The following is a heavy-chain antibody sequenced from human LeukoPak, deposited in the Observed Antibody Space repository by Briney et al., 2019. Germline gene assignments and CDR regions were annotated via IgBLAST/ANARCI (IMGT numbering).Heavy chain of an antibody. CDR1: GFTFSSYS. CDR3: ARGRSWFGELWHDAFDI. D-gene: IGHD3-10*01. CDR2: IGTAGDT. Sequence: GGSLRLSCAASGFTFSSYSMNWVRQATGKGLEWVSAIGTAGDTYYPGSVKGRFTISRENAKNSLYLQMNSLGAGDTAVYYCARGRSWFGELWHDAFDIWGQGTMVTVSS. J-gene: IGHJ3*02. V-gene: IGHV3-13*01.